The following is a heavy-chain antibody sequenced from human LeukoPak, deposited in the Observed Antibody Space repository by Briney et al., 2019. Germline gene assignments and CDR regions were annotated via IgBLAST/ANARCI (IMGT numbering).Heavy chain of an antibody. CDR1: GFTFSNYN. CDR2: ISSSSSYI. D-gene: IGHD6-13*01. J-gene: IGHJ4*02. Sequence: GGSLRLSCAASGFTFSNYNMNWVRQAPGKGLEWVSSISSSSSYIYYADSVKGRFTISRDNTKNSLYLQMNSLRAEDTAVYYCARQGRGSSSYMEEFDYWGQGTLVTVSS. CDR3: ARQGRGSSSYMEEFDY. V-gene: IGHV3-21*01.